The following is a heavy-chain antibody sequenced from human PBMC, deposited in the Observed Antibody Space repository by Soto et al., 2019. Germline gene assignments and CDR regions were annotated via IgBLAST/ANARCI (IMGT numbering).Heavy chain of an antibody. J-gene: IGHJ6*02. CDR2: IYCGGST. D-gene: IGHD3-3*01. CDR3: ASRFWESFYGMDV. V-gene: IGHV4-31*03. CDR1: GGSISSGGYY. Sequence: SETLSLTCTVSGGSISSGGYYWSWVRQHPGKGLEWIGYIYCGGSTYYNPSLKSRVTISVDTSKNQFSLKLSSVTAADTAVYYCASRFWESFYGMDVWGQGTTVTVSS.